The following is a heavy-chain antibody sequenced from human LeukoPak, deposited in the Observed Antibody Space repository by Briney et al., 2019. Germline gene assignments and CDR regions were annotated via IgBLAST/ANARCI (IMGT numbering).Heavy chain of an antibody. CDR1: GFTFSSYA. Sequence: GGSLRLSCAASGFTFSSYAMSWVRQAPGKGLEWVSAISGSGGSTYYADSVKGRFTISRDNAKNSLYLEMNSLRAEDTAVYYCARDQYSSSSSDAFDIWGQGTMVTVSS. D-gene: IGHD6-6*01. J-gene: IGHJ3*02. CDR3: ARDQYSSSSSDAFDI. CDR2: ISGSGGST. V-gene: IGHV3-23*01.